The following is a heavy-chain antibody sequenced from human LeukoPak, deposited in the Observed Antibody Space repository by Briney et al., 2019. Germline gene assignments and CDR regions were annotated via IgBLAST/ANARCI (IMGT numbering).Heavy chain of an antibody. V-gene: IGHV5-51*06. CDR2: IYPGDSDT. D-gene: IGHD6-19*01. Sequence: GESLKIPCKGSGYSFTNYWIGWVRQMPGKGLEWMGIIYPGDSDTRYSPSFQGQVTISADKSISTAYLQWSSLKASDTAMYYCARSVAGHDYYYGMDVWGQGTTVTVSS. J-gene: IGHJ6*02. CDR3: ARSVAGHDYYYGMDV. CDR1: GYSFTNYW.